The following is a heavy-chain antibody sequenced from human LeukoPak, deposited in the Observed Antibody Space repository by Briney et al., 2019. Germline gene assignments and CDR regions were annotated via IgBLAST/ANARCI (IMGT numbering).Heavy chain of an antibody. V-gene: IGHV3-64*01. CDR2: ISGNGGST. Sequence: GGSLRLSCAASGFTFSSYAMHWVRQAPGKGLEYVSAISGNGGSTYYANSVKGRFTISRDNSKNTLYLQMGSLRAEDMAVYYCARSYGDHVYLLELPSYYYGMDVWGQGTTVTVSS. D-gene: IGHD4-17*01. J-gene: IGHJ6*02. CDR1: GFTFSSYA. CDR3: ARSYGDHVYLLELPSYYYGMDV.